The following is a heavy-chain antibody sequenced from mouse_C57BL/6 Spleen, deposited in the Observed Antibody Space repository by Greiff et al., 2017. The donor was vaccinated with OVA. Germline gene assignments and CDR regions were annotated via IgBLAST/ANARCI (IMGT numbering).Heavy chain of an antibody. CDR3: AREDRVSRIAY. CDR1: GYTFTSYW. J-gene: IGHJ3*01. Sequence: VQLQQPGAELVKPGASVKLSCKASGYTFTSYWMQWVKQRPGQGLEWIGEIDPSDSYTNYNQKFKGKATLTVDTSSSTAYMQLSSLTSEDSAVYCCAREDRVSRIAYWGQGTLVTVSA. D-gene: IGHD2-1*01. CDR2: IDPSDSYT. V-gene: IGHV1-50*01.